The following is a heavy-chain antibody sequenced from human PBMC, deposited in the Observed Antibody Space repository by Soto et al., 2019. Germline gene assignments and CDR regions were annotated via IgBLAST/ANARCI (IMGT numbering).Heavy chain of an antibody. D-gene: IGHD4-17*01. CDR3: VRRDFGDYPYFDY. V-gene: IGHV1-24*01. CDR2: FDPEGGEA. J-gene: IGHJ4*01. Sequence: GASVKVSCKISGHTLTECSIQWVRQAPGKGLEWMGGFDPEGGEAIYAQKWHGRGTVTEATVTDTAYMELSGLRSDDTAVYYCVRRDFGDYPYFDYCGHGTLVTVSS. CDR1: GHTLTECS.